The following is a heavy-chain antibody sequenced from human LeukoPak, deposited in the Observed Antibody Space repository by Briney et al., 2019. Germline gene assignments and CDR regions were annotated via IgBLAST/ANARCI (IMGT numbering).Heavy chain of an antibody. Sequence: GGSLRLSCAASGFTFTNFWMNWIRRAPGRGLDWVANIRPDGSENFYVDSVKGRFTTYRDNAKHSVYLQMNSLRADDTAVYYCTGRDSARDPCANCGQGTLVTVST. V-gene: IGHV3-7*01. CDR2: IRPDGSEN. CDR3: TGRDSARDPCAN. J-gene: IGHJ4*02. D-gene: IGHD4-11*01. CDR1: GFTFTNFW.